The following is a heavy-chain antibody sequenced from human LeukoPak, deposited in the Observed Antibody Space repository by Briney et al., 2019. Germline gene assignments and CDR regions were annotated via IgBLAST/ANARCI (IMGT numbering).Heavy chain of an antibody. J-gene: IGHJ1*01. CDR1: GFTFSDYA. D-gene: IGHD3-22*01. CDR2: LSGSGAGT. CDR3: ARRPNPYDSSSSSEYFHH. V-gene: IGHV3-23*01. Sequence: GGSLRLSCAASGFTFSDYALGWVRQAPGRGLEWVATLSGSGAGTYYSDSVQGRFTISRDNSKNTLYLQMNSLRVEDTAVYYCARRPNPYDSSSSSEYFHHWGQGTLVTVSS.